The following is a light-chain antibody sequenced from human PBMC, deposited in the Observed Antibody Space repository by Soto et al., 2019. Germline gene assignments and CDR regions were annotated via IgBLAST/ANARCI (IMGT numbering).Light chain of an antibody. CDR1: RSLSSIY. Sequence: EIVLTRSPATLSLSPGERATLSCGASRSLSSIYLAWYQQKPGLAPRLVIYDASSRATGIPDRFSGSGSGTDFTLTINRLEPEDFAVYYCQQYDNLITFGGGTKVEIK. J-gene: IGKJ4*01. V-gene: IGKV3D-20*01. CDR2: DAS. CDR3: QQYDNLIT.